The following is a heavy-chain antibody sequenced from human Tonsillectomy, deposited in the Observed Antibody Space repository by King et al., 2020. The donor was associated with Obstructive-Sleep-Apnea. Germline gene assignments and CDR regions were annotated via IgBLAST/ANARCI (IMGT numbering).Heavy chain of an antibody. CDR1: GGSISSSSYY. J-gene: IGHJ4*02. CDR3: ALLPMVRGVSSFDY. D-gene: IGHD3-10*01. CDR2: IYYSGST. V-gene: IGHV4-39*07. Sequence: QLQESGPGLVKPSETLSLTCTVSGGSISSSSYYWGWIRQPPGKGLEWIGSIYYSGSTYYNPSLKSRVTISVDTSKNQFSLKLSSVTAADTAVYYCALLPMVRGVSSFDYWGQGTLVTVSS.